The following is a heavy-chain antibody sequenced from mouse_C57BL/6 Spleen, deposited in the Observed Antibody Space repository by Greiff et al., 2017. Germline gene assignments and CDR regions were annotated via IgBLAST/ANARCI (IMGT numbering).Heavy chain of an antibody. J-gene: IGHJ4*01. D-gene: IGHD4-1*01. V-gene: IGHV1-50*01. CDR3: ARWGTGTRYAMDY. Sequence: VKLQQPGAELVKPGASVKLSCKASGYTFTSYWMQWVKQRPGQGLEWIGEIDPSDSYTNYNQKFKGKATLTVDTSSSTAYMQLSSLTSEDSAVYYCARWGTGTRYAMDYWGQGTSVTVSS. CDR2: IDPSDSYT. CDR1: GYTFTSYW.